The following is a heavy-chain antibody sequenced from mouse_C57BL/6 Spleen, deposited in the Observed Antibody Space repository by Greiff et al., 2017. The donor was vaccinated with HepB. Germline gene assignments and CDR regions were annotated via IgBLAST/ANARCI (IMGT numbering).Heavy chain of an antibody. CDR2: IDPSDSYT. D-gene: IGHD2-3*01. Sequence: VQLQQPGAELVMPGASVKLSCKASGYTFTSYWMHWVKQRPGQGLEWIGEIDPSDSYTNYNQKFKGKSTLTVDKSSSTAYMQLSSLTSEDSAVYYCARSIYDGYYNYFDYWGQGTTLTVSS. CDR1: GYTFTSYW. J-gene: IGHJ2*01. CDR3: ARSIYDGYYNYFDY. V-gene: IGHV1-69*01.